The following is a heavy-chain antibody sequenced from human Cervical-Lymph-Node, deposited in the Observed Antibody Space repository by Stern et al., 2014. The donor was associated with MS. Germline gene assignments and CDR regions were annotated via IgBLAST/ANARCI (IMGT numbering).Heavy chain of an antibody. CDR3: ARDSYDSKLRFDF. J-gene: IGHJ4*02. CDR1: GFTFTSYD. V-gene: IGHV1-46*01. CDR2: INPGGGGA. Sequence: QVQLVQSGAEVRKPGASVKVSCKASGFTFTSYDIHWVRQAPRQGLEWMGKINPGGGGASYAQKFQGRVAVTRDTSTNTVYMGLSSLRSEDTAVYYCARDSYDSKLRFDFWGQGTLVTVSS. D-gene: IGHD3-22*01.